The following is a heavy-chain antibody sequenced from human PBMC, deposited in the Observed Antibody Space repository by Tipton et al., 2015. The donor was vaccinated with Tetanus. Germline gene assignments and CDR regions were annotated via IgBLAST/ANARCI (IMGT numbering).Heavy chain of an antibody. CDR3: ASRKYYYYGMDV. CDR1: GGSFSGYY. J-gene: IGHJ6*02. Sequence: TLSLTCAVYGGSFSGYYWSWIRQPPGKGLEWIGEINHSGSTNYNPSLKSRVTISVDTSKNQFSRKLSSVTAADTAVYYCASRKYYYYGMDVWGQGTTVTVSS. V-gene: IGHV4-34*01. D-gene: IGHD1-14*01. CDR2: INHSGST.